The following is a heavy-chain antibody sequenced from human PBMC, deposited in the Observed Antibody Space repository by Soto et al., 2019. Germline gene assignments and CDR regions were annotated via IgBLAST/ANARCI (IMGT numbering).Heavy chain of an antibody. CDR2: IYTSGST. D-gene: IGHD3-10*01. V-gene: IGHV4-4*07. Sequence: SETLSLTCTVSGGSISSYYWSWIRQPAGKGLEWIGRIYTSGSTNYNPSLKSRVTMSVDTSKNKFSLKLSSVTAADTAVYYCARDYDKLWFGESVEPYYYGMDVWGQGTTVTVSS. J-gene: IGHJ6*02. CDR3: ARDYDKLWFGESVEPYYYGMDV. CDR1: GGSISSYY.